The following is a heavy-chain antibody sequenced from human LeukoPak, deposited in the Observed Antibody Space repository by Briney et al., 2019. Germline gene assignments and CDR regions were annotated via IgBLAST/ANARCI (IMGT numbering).Heavy chain of an antibody. CDR3: AKDPFFDY. CDR1: GFTFSSYA. J-gene: IGHJ4*02. Sequence: GGSLRLSCAASGFTFSSYAMTWVRQAPGKGLEWVSGINGSGGRTYYAVSVKGRFTITRDNSKNTLYLQMNSLRAEDTAIYYCAKDPFFDYWGQGTLVTVSS. CDR2: INGSGGRT. V-gene: IGHV3-23*01.